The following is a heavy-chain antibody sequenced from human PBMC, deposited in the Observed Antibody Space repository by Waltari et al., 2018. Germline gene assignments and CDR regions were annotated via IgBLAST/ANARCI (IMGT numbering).Heavy chain of an antibody. CDR3: AKGPSWRVGNYYYYGMDV. V-gene: IGHV3-30*18. CDR1: GFTFSSYG. CDR2: ISYDGRNK. J-gene: IGHJ6*02. D-gene: IGHD2-15*01. Sequence: QVQLVESGGGVVQPGRSLRLSCAASGFTFSSYGMHWVRQAPGTGLEWVAVISYDGRNKNYADSLKGRFTITIDNSKNTLYLQMNSLRAEDTAVYYCAKGPSWRVGNYYYYGMDVWGQGTTVTVSS.